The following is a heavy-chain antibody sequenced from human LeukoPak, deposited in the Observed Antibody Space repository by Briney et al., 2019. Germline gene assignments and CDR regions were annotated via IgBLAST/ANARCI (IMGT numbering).Heavy chain of an antibody. CDR2: IWYDGSNK. V-gene: IGHV3-33*01. CDR3: ARYYYDILTGAPDY. Sequence: GRSLRLSCAAFGFTFSSYGMRWVRQAPGKGREWGAAIWYDGSNKYYADSVKGRFTISRDNSKNTLYLQMNSLRADDTAVYYCARYYYDILTGAPDYWGQGTLVTVSS. D-gene: IGHD3-9*01. CDR1: GFTFSSYG. J-gene: IGHJ4*02.